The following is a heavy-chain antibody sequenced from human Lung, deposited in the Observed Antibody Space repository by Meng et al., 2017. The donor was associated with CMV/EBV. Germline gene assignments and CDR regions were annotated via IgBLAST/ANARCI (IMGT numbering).Heavy chain of an antibody. Sequence: SCAASGFTFSGYAMTWVRQAPGKGLEWVAAINNNGDNTYYADSVKGRFTISRDNSKNNLYLQMNSLRSEDTAKYYCAKEIICTGGSCYSSGFRFYYGLDVWXQGTXVT. CDR3: AKEIICTGGSCYSSGFRFYYGLDV. CDR1: GFTFSGYA. J-gene: IGHJ6*02. CDR2: INNNGDNT. D-gene: IGHD2-15*01. V-gene: IGHV3-23*01.